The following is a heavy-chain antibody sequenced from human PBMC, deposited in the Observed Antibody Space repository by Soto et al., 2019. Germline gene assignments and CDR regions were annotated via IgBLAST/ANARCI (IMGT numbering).Heavy chain of an antibody. V-gene: IGHV3-23*01. CDR3: TRSPHPSAHAWGFDP. D-gene: IGHD7-27*01. CDR2: IGGSGNSA. CDR1: GFDFRSYA. J-gene: IGHJ5*02. Sequence: EVQLLESGGGLVQPGGSLRLSCAASGFDFRSYAMSWGRQAPGKGLDWVATIGGSGNSAYYADSVKGRFIISRDKSRNTVHLQMNSLRAEDTALYYCTRSPHPSAHAWGFDPWGQGTLVTVSS.